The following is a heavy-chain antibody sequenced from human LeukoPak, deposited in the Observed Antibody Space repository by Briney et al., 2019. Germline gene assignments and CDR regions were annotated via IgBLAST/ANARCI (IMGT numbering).Heavy chain of an antibody. J-gene: IGHJ4*02. V-gene: IGHV1-2*02. D-gene: IGHD6-13*01. CDR2: INPNSGGT. CDR1: GYTFTGYY. Sequence: ASVKVSCKASGYTFTGYYMHWVRQAPGQGLEWMGWINPNSGGTDYAQKFQGRVTMTRDTSISTAYMELSRLRSDDTAVYYCARDDAAAGPNFDYWGQGSLVTVSS. CDR3: ARDDAAAGPNFDY.